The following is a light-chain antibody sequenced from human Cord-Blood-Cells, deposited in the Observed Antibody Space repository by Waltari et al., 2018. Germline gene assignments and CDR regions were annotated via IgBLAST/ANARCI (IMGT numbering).Light chain of an antibody. Sequence: SSELTQDPAVSVALGQTVRITCQGDSLRSYYASWYQQKPGQAPVLVIYGKNNRPPGIPDRFSGSSSGNTASLTITGAQAEDEADYYCNSRDSSGNHLFCGGNKLTVL. J-gene: IGLJ3*02. V-gene: IGLV3-19*01. CDR3: NSRDSSGNHL. CDR2: GKN. CDR1: SLRSYY.